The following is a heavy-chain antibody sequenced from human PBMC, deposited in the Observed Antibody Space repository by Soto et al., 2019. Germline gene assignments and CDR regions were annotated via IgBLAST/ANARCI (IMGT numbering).Heavy chain of an antibody. V-gene: IGHV4-34*01. CDR3: ARGITIFGVVHYYYYMDV. CDR1: GGSFSGYY. D-gene: IGHD3-3*01. Sequence: QVQLQQWGAGLLKPSETLSLTCAVYGGSFSGYYWSWIRQPPGKGLEWIGEINHSGSTNYNPSLKSRVTISVDTSKNQFSLKLSSVPAADTAVYYCARGITIFGVVHYYYYMDVWGKGTTVTVSS. J-gene: IGHJ6*03. CDR2: INHSGST.